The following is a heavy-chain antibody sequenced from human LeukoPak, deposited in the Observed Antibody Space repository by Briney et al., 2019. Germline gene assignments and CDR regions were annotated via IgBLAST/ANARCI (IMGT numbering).Heavy chain of an antibody. V-gene: IGHV3-23*01. J-gene: IGHJ4*02. Sequence: GGSLRLSCAASGFTFGSYAMYWVRQAPGKGLEWVSGIFGSGGSPHYADSVKGRFTISRDNSKNTVYLQMNSLRVEDTAVYYCGKTTTGYSSGRYPGWPVDYWGQGTLVTVSS. CDR1: GFTFGSYA. CDR3: GKTTTGYSSGRYPGWPVDY. CDR2: IFGSGGSP. D-gene: IGHD6-19*01.